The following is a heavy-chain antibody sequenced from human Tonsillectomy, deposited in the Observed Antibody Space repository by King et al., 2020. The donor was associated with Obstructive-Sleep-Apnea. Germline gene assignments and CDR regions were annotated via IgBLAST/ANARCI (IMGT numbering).Heavy chain of an antibody. J-gene: IGHJ4*02. V-gene: IGHV3-30*02. CDR2: IGYDGNKK. Sequence: VQLVESGGGVVQPGGSLILSCAASGFSFSTYGMHWFRQAPGKGLEWVAFIGYDGNKKYYADSVKGRFTISRYNSKNMLYLQMNSPRVEDTAVYYCAKDGTTVVESPYFDYWGQGTLVTVSS. CDR3: AKDGTTVVESPYFDY. D-gene: IGHD4-23*01. CDR1: GFSFSTYG.